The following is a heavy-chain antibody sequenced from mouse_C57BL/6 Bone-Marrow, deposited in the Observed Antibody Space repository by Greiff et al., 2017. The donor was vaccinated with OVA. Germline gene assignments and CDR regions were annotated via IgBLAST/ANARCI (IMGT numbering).Heavy chain of an antibody. V-gene: IGHV5-6*02. CDR2: ISSGGSST. CDR3: ERQRPYYGMDY. J-gene: IGHJ4*01. CDR1: GFTFSSYG. Sequence: EVKLEESGGDLVKPGGSLKLSCAASGFTFSSYGMSWVRQTPDKRLEWVASISSGGSSTYYPDTVKGRFTISRDNAKNTLYLQMSSLKSEDTDMYWCERQRPYYGMDYWGQGTSVTVSS.